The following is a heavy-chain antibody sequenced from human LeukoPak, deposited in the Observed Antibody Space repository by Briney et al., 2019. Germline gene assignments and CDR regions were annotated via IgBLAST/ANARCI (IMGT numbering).Heavy chain of an antibody. CDR2: INPSGGTT. CDR3: AREAYGSGTYYLDY. Sequence: ASVKVSCKASGYTFTSYYLHWVRQAPGQGLEWMGTINPSGGTTTYAQKFQGRVTMTRDTSTSTVYMDLSSLRSEDTAVYYCAREAYGSGTYYLDYWGQGSLVTVSS. V-gene: IGHV1-46*01. CDR1: GYTFTSYY. J-gene: IGHJ4*02. D-gene: IGHD3-10*01.